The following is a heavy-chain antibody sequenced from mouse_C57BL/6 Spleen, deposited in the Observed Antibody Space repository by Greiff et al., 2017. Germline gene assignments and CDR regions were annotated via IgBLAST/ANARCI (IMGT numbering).Heavy chain of an antibody. J-gene: IGHJ2*01. CDR1: GFSFNTYA. D-gene: IGHD2-3*01. CDR2: IRSKSNNYAT. CDR3: VGDGYYVFYFDY. Sequence: EVKLVESGGGLVQPKGSLKLSCAASGFSFNTYAMNWVRQAPGKGLEWVARIRSKSNNYATYYADSVKDRFTISRDDSESMLYLQMNNLKTEDTAMYYCVGDGYYVFYFDYWGQGTTLTVSS. V-gene: IGHV10-1*01.